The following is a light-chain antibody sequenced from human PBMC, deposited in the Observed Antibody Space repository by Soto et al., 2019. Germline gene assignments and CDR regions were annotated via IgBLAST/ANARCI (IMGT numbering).Light chain of an antibody. J-gene: IGKJ2*01. CDR3: HPYNNCPHP. Sequence: EILMTQSPSTLSVSAGEMATLSCRASQSVSSKLAWFQQKPGQAPSLLIYGVSTRSIGVPVRFSGSGSGTEFTLTINSLQSEDFEVYYCHPYNNCPHPVGQGTKADIK. CDR2: GVS. CDR1: QSVSSK. V-gene: IGKV3-15*01.